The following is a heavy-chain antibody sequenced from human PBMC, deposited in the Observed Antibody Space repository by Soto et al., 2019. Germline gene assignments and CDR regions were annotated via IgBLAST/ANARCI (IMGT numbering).Heavy chain of an antibody. CDR2: IYWDDDK. CDR3: ARSYYDILTGYLDY. Sequence: SGPKLVNPTQTLTLTCTFSGFSLSTSGVGVGWIRQPPGKALEWLALIYWDDDKRYSPSLKSRLTITKDTSKNQVVLTMTNMDSVDTATYYCARSYYDILTGYLDYWGQGTLVTVSS. D-gene: IGHD3-9*01. CDR1: GFSLSTSGVG. V-gene: IGHV2-5*02. J-gene: IGHJ4*02.